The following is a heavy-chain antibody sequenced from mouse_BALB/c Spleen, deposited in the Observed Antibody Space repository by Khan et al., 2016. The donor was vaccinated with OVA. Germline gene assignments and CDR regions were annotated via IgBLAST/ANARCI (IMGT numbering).Heavy chain of an antibody. J-gene: IGHJ3*01. CDR2: IDPENGNT. CDR3: ARRGYGNYWFAY. V-gene: IGHV14-1*02. Sequence: EVQLQESGAELVRPGALVKLSCKASGFNIKDYYMLWVKQRPEQGLEWIGWIDPENGNTIYDPKFQAKAFLTADTSSNTAYLQLSSLTSEDTAVYYCARRGYGNYWFAYWGQGTLVTVSA. CDR1: GFNIKDYY. D-gene: IGHD2-1*01.